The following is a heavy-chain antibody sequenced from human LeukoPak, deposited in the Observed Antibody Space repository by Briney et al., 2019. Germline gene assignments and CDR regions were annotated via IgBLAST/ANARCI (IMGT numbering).Heavy chain of an antibody. V-gene: IGHV3-7*03. Sequence: GGSLRLSCAASGFTFSTYWMTWVRQAPGKGLEWVAHIKEDGSMTRSIDSVKGRFTISRDNAKSSLYLQMNSLRDEDTAVYYCARGPLTVVTDYWGQGTLVTVSS. D-gene: IGHD2-21*02. CDR3: ARGPLTVVTDY. CDR2: IKEDGSMT. CDR1: GFTFSTYW. J-gene: IGHJ4*02.